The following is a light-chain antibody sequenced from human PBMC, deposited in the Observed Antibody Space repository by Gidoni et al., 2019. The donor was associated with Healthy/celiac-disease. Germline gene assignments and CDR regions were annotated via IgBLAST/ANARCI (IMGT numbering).Light chain of an antibody. Sequence: DTQMTQSPSSLSASVGDRVTITCRASQSISSYLNWYQQKPGKAPKILIYAASTLQSGVPSRFSGSGSETDFTLTISSLQPEDFATYYCQQSYSTPYTFGQGTKLEIK. CDR3: QQSYSTPYT. J-gene: IGKJ2*01. CDR2: AAS. V-gene: IGKV1-39*01. CDR1: QSISSY.